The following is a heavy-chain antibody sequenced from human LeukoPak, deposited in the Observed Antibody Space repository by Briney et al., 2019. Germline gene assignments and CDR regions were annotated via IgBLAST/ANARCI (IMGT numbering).Heavy chain of an antibody. Sequence: TSETLSLTCTVSGGSISSYYWSWIRQPAGKGLELIGRIYTSGTTNYNPSLKSRVTMSVDTSKNQFSLRLSSVTAADTAVYYCARAPTGTGGWNWFDPWGQGTLVTVSS. CDR3: ARAPTGTGGWNWFDP. CDR1: GGSISSYY. D-gene: IGHD1-1*01. CDR2: IYTSGTT. V-gene: IGHV4-4*07. J-gene: IGHJ5*02.